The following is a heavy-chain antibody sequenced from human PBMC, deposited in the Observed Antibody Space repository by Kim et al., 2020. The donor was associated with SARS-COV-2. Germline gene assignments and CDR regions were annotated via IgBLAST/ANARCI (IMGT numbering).Heavy chain of an antibody. D-gene: IGHD2-2*01. Sequence: GGSLRLSCSASGFTFSNHAMHWVRRAPGKGLEYVSGINTIGNTTQYADSVKGRFSISRDNSKNTLYLQMISLKPEDTAVYDCVRDFCISTRCTPGLNGLEVWGRGTTVTVSS. CDR2: INTIGNTT. J-gene: IGHJ6*02. V-gene: IGHV3-64D*09. CDR1: GFTFSNHA. CDR3: VRDFCISTRCTPGLNGLEV.